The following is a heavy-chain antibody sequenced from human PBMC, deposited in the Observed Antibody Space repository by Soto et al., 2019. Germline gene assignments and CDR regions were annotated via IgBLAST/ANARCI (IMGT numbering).Heavy chain of an antibody. V-gene: IGHV3-7*01. CDR1: GLVFSSFW. CDR2: IKQDGSEK. J-gene: IGHJ6*02. CDR3: ARGHKGLEV. Sequence: GGSLRLSCEASGLVFSSFWMSWVRQAPGKGLEWVAYIKQDGSEKYYVDSVKGRFTISRDNPKSSLYLQMNNLRAEDTAVYYCARGHKGLEVWGQGTTVTV.